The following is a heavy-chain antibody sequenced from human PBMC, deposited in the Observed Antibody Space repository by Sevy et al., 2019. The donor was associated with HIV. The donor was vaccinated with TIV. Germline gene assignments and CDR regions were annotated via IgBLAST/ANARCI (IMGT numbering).Heavy chain of an antibody. D-gene: IGHD4-17*01. CDR3: ARHGDSLHHYGGYDQFYFYLHMDV. CDR2: ISAYNGNT. J-gene: IGHJ6*03. V-gene: IGHV1-18*01. Sequence: ASVKVSCKASDYTFTTYGISWVRQAPGQGLEWMGWISAYNGNTYYAQSLQGRVTMTTDTSTSTAYMELRSLSSDDTAVYYCARHGDSLHHYGGYDQFYFYLHMDVWGKGTTVTVSS. CDR1: DYTFTTYG.